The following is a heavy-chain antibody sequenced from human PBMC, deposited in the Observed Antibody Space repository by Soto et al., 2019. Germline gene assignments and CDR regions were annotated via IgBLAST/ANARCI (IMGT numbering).Heavy chain of an antibody. CDR3: ARANDYGDLVFDY. CDR1: GFTFSSYG. Sequence: PGGSLRLSCAASGFTFSSYGMHWVRQAPGKGLEWVAVIWYDGSNKYYADSVKGRFTISRDNSKNTLYLQMNSLRAEDTAVYYCARANDYGDLVFDYWGQGTLVTVSS. J-gene: IGHJ4*02. V-gene: IGHV3-33*01. CDR2: IWYDGSNK. D-gene: IGHD4-17*01.